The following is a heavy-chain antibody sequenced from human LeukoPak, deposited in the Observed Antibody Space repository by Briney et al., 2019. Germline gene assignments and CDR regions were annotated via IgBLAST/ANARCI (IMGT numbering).Heavy chain of an antibody. CDR3: AKGGQQLVIDY. J-gene: IGHJ4*02. D-gene: IGHD6-13*01. Sequence: PGGSLRLSCAASGFTFSSYEMNWVRQAPGKGLEWVSYISSSGSTIYYADSVNGRFTISRDNAKNSLYLQMKSLRAEDTAVYYCAKGGQQLVIDYWGQGTLVTVSS. V-gene: IGHV3-48*03. CDR2: ISSSGSTI. CDR1: GFTFSSYE.